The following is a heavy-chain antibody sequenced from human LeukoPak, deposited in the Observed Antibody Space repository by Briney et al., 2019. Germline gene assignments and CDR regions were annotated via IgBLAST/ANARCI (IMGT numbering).Heavy chain of an antibody. Sequence: GGSLRLSCTASGFTFGDYAMSWVRQAPGKGLEWVGFIRSKAYYGTIEYAASVRGRFTISRDDSKSIAYLQMNSLKTEDTAVYYCSRALRFGESGDAFDIWGQGTMVTVSS. CDR1: GFTFGDYA. J-gene: IGHJ3*02. CDR3: SRALRFGESGDAFDI. V-gene: IGHV3-49*04. D-gene: IGHD3-10*01. CDR2: IRSKAYYGTI.